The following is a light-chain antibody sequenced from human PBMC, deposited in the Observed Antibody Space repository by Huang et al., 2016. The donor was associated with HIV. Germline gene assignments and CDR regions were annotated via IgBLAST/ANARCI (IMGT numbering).Light chain of an antibody. Sequence: EIVMTQSPATLSVSPGERATLSCRASQTVSSNLAWYQPKPGQAPRLLIYAASTRATDIPARFSGSGSGTEFTLTISSLQSEDFAVYYCQHYRVWPPVYTFGQGTKLEIK. CDR3: QHYRVWPPVYT. CDR1: QTVSSN. J-gene: IGKJ2*01. CDR2: AAS. V-gene: IGKV3-15*01.